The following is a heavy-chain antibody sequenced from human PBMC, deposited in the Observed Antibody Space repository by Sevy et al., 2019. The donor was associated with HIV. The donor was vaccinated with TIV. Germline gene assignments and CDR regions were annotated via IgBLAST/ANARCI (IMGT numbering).Heavy chain of an antibody. Sequence: GGSLRLSCEVSGLSVTNNGMHWVRQAPGKGLEWVAVISYDGINKYYGDSVNGRFIISRDRSKNTLYLQMNILRIEDTAVYYCAKDFTGFYGMDVWGQGTTVTVSS. J-gene: IGHJ6*02. CDR1: GLSVTNNG. V-gene: IGHV3-30*18. CDR2: ISYDGINK. D-gene: IGHD3-9*01. CDR3: AKDFTGFYGMDV.